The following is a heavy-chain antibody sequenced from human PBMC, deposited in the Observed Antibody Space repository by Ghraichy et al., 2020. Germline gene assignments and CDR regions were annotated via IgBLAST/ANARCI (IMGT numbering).Heavy chain of an antibody. J-gene: IGHJ5*02. CDR1: GFTFSTFP. V-gene: IGHV3-23*01. D-gene: IGHD3-3*01. Sequence: GGSLRLACAASGFTFSTFPMSWVRQVPGQGLEWVSVITGSGSTTYYADSVKGQFTISRDNSKNTLYLQMGSLRAEDMAVYYCARALTNYYDFWSGLSGWFDPWGQGTLVTVSS. CDR2: ITGSGSTT. CDR3: ARALTNYYDFWSGLSGWFDP.